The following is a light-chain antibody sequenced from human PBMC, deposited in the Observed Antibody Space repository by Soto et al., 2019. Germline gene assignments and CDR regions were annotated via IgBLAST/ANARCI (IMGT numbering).Light chain of an antibody. CDR3: SSYTSSSTLGV. V-gene: IGLV2-14*01. Sequence: QSVLTQPASGSGYPGQSITISCTGTSSDVGGYNYVSWYQQHPGKAPKLMIYDVSNRPSGVSNRFSGSKSGNTASLTISGLQAEDEADYYCSSYTSSSTLGVFGGGTKLTVL. J-gene: IGLJ2*01. CDR2: DVS. CDR1: SSDVGGYNY.